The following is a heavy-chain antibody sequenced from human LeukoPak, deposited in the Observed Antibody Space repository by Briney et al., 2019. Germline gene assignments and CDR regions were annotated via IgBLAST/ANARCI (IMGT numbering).Heavy chain of an antibody. V-gene: IGHV1-69*13. Sequence: ASVKVSCKASGGTFSSYAISWVRQAPGQGLEWMGGIIPIFGTANYAQKFQGRVTITADESTSTAYMELSSLRSEDTAVYYCASTWYCGGDCYLYYFDYWGQGTLVIVSS. CDR1: GGTFSSYA. D-gene: IGHD2-21*02. CDR2: IIPIFGTA. J-gene: IGHJ4*02. CDR3: ASTWYCGGDCYLYYFDY.